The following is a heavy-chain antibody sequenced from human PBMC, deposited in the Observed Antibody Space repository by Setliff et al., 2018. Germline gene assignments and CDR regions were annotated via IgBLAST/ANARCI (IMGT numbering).Heavy chain of an antibody. CDR2: INHSGST. D-gene: IGHD6-6*01. Sequence: SETLSLTCAVYGGPFSSYYWSWIRQPPGKGLEWIGEINHSGSTNYNPSLKSRVTISVDMSKNQFSLKLSSVTAADTAVYYCARVAQYSSSSFYYYYYGMDVWGQGTTVTVSS. J-gene: IGHJ6*02. CDR1: GGPFSSYY. V-gene: IGHV4-34*01. CDR3: ARVAQYSSSSFYYYYYGMDV.